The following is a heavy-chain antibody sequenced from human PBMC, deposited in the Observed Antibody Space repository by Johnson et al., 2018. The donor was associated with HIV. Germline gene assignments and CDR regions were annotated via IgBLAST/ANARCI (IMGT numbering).Heavy chain of an antibody. CDR3: ARDSTVAHDAFDI. CDR1: GFTVSSNY. Sequence: VQLVESGGGLVQPGGSLRLSCAASGFTVSSNYMSWVRQAPGKGLEWVSGINWNGGSTGYADSVKGRFIISRDNAKNSLYLQMNSLRAEDTALYYCARDSTVAHDAFDIWGQGTMVTVSS. CDR2: INWNGGST. D-gene: IGHD4-23*01. J-gene: IGHJ3*02. V-gene: IGHV3-20*04.